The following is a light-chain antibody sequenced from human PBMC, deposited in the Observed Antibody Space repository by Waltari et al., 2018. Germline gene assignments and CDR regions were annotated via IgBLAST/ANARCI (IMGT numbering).Light chain of an antibody. CDR2: AVR. J-gene: IGLJ3*02. V-gene: IGLV2-23*02. Sequence: QSALTQPASVSGSPGQSVTISCTGTRSNVGFFNLVSWYQHHPGKAPKLMIYAVRDRTSWVSNRFSGSKSGYTASLTISGLQAEDEADYYCCSYAGRSTWVFGGGTKVTVL. CDR1: RSNVGFFNL. CDR3: CSYAGRSTWV.